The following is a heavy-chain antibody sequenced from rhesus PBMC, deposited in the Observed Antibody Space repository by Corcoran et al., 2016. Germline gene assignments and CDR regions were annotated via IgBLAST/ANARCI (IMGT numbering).Heavy chain of an antibody. D-gene: IGHD6-31*01. CDR3: ARGGAAARLDWYFDL. Sequence: QLQLQESGPGLVKPSETLSVTCAVSGGSISSSYWSWIRQAPGKGLEWIGYIYGRGSSTTYNPSLKSRVTLSGDTSKTQFSLKLSSVTAADTAVYYCARGGAAARLDWYFDLWGPDTPITISS. V-gene: IGHV4-169*01. J-gene: IGHJ2*01. CDR2: IYGRGSST. CDR1: GGSISSSY.